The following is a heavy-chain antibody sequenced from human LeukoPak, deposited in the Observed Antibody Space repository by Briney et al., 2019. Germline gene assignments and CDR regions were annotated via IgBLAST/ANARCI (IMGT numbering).Heavy chain of an antibody. J-gene: IGHJ1*01. CDR3: ARGYSSSWYRKYFQH. Sequence: SETLSLTCAVYGGSFSGYYWSWIRQPPGKGLEWIGEINHSGSTNYNPSLKSRVTISVDTSKNQFSLKLSSVTAADTAVYYCARGYSSSWYRKYFQHWGQGTLVTVSS. CDR2: INHSGST. D-gene: IGHD6-13*01. V-gene: IGHV4-34*01. CDR1: GGSFSGYY.